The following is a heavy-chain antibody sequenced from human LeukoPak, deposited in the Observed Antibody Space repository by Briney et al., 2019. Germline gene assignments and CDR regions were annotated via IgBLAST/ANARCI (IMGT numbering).Heavy chain of an antibody. CDR2: IGTAGDT. V-gene: IGHV3-13*01. D-gene: IGHD1-1*01. J-gene: IGHJ4*02. Sequence: GGSLRLSCAASGFTFSDYDMHWVRQATGKGLEWVSAIGTAGDTYYTGSVKGRFTISRENAKNSLYLQMNSLTAGDTTVYYCARVAKERVGGVYYFDYWGQGTLVTVSS. CDR1: GFTFSDYD. CDR3: ARVAKERVGGVYYFDY.